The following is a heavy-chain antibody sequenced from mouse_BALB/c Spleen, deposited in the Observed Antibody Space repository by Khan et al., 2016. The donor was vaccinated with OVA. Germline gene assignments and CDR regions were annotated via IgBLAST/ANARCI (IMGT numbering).Heavy chain of an antibody. D-gene: IGHD2-12*01. CDR2: IDSNGGST. CDR1: RFTITSYG. V-gene: IGHV5-6-3*01. Sequence: EVALVPSGGGIVQPAGSLKRTCAASRFTITSYGVCSVRQPPDKRLELVATIDSNGGSTDYSDSVKRRITITGDYAKNALLLQKRRLTSEDTAMYYCERGAIWGQGTTLTVSS. CDR3: ERGAI. J-gene: IGHJ2*01.